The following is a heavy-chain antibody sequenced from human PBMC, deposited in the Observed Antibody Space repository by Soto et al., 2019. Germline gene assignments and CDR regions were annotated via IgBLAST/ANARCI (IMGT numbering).Heavy chain of an antibody. J-gene: IGHJ4*02. V-gene: IGHV1-69*02. CDR1: GGTFSSYT. CDR3: ASGSSWYGGFDY. CDR2: IIPILGIA. Sequence: QVQLVQSGAEVKKPGSSVKVSCKASGGTFSSYTISWVRQAPGQGLEWMGRIIPILGIANYAQKFQGRVTIPADKSTSTAYMELSSLRSEDTAVYYCASGSSWYGGFDYWGQGTLVTVSS. D-gene: IGHD6-13*01.